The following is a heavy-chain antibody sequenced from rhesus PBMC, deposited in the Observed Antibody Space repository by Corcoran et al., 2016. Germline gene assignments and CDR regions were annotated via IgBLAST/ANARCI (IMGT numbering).Heavy chain of an antibody. D-gene: IGHD4-29*01. J-gene: IGHJ4*01. CDR1: GGSISSNY. Sequence: QVQLQESGPGLVKPLETLSLTCGVSGGSISSNYWTWIRQPPGKGLEYIGYISGSGSGTNYNPSLKSRVTLSVDTSKNQISLKLNSVTAADTAVYYCATSIDKSTVSSFDYWGQGVLVTVSS. CDR3: ATSIDKSTVSSFDY. CDR2: ISGSGSGT. V-gene: IGHV4S11*01.